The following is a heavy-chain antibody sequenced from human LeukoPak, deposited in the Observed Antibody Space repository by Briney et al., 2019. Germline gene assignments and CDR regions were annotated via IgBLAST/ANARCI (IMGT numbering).Heavy chain of an antibody. V-gene: IGHV3-23*01. CDR3: TKAGPDTYAFDI. J-gene: IGHJ3*02. D-gene: IGHD2/OR15-2a*01. CDR2: LSSSGLSP. CDR1: GFSFNNYA. Sequence: GGSLRLSCAGSGFSFNNYAMYWVRQAPGKGLEWVSALSSSGLSPYYADSVKGRFSISRDISKNTLYLQMNSLRGEATAVYYCTKAGPDTYAFDIWGQGTMVTVSS.